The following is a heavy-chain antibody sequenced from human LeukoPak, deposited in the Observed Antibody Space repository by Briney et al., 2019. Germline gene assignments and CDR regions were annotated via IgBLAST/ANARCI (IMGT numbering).Heavy chain of an antibody. CDR3: ARDSSSSPWYYYYMDV. CDR1: GGSISGYY. J-gene: IGHJ6*03. Sequence: PSEILSLTCTVSGGSISGYYWSWIRQPAGKGLEWIGRIHTSGSTNYNPSLRSRVTMSVDTSKNQFSLKLSSATAADTAVYYCARDSSSSPWYYYYMDVWGKGTTVTVSS. D-gene: IGHD6-6*01. V-gene: IGHV4-4*07. CDR2: IHTSGST.